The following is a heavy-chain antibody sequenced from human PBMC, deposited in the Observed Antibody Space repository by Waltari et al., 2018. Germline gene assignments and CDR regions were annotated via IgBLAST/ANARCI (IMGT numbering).Heavy chain of an antibody. Sequence: QVQLVQSGAEVKKPGASVKVSCKASGYTFTSYDINWVRQATGQGLEWMGWMNPNTGNTGYAQKFQGRVTMTRNTSISTAYMELSSLRSEDTAVYYCAIRLYYYDSSGYDYWGQGTLVTVSS. J-gene: IGHJ4*02. CDR2: MNPNTGNT. CDR1: GYTFTSYD. CDR3: AIRLYYYDSSGYDY. V-gene: IGHV1-8*01. D-gene: IGHD3-22*01.